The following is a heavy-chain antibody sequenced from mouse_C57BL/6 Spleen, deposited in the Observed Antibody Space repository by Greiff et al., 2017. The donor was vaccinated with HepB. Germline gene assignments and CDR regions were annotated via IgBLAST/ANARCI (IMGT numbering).Heavy chain of an antibody. D-gene: IGHD2-1*01. CDR1: GYAFSSYW. Sequence: VKLQESGAELVKPGASVKISCKASGYAFSSYWMNWVKQRPGKGLEWIGQIYPGDGDTNYNGKFKGKATLTADKSSSTAYMQLSSLTSEDSAVYFCARRGGLLSPFDVWGTGTTVTVSS. CDR2: IYPGDGDT. CDR3: ARRGGLLSPFDV. J-gene: IGHJ1*03. V-gene: IGHV1-80*01.